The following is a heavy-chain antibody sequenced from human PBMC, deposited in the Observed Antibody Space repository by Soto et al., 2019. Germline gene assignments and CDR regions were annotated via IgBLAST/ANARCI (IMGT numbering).Heavy chain of an antibody. Sequence: GGSLRLSCAASGFSFIGSAMHWVRQASGKGLEWVGRMRSRANSYATTYAESVKGRFTISRDDSKNTAYLQMNSLKTEDTAVYYCNTSGYDKFVDHWGQGILVTVSS. CDR3: NTSGYDKFVDH. D-gene: IGHD5-12*01. J-gene: IGHJ5*02. CDR1: GFSFIGSA. V-gene: IGHV3-73*01. CDR2: MRSRANSYAT.